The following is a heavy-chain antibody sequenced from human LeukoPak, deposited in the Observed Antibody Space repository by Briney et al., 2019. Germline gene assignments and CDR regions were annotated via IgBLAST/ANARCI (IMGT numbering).Heavy chain of an antibody. V-gene: IGHV4-31*03. CDR3: AREYGEVGPNYYSDY. J-gene: IGHJ4*02. CDR2: IYYSGST. Sequence: KPSQTLSLTCTVSGGSISSGGYYWSWIRQHPGKGLEWIGYIYYSGSTYYNPSLKSRVTISVDTSKNQFSLKLSSVTAADTAVYYCAREYGEVGPNYYSDYWGQGTLVTVSS. CDR1: GGSISSGGYY. D-gene: IGHD1-26*01.